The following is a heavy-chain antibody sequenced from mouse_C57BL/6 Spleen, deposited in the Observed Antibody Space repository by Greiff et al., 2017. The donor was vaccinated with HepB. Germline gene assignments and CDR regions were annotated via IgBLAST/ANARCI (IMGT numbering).Heavy chain of an antibody. CDR1: GYAFSSSG. J-gene: IGHJ1*03. D-gene: IGHD2-4*01. Sequence: QVQLKESGPELVKPGASVKISCKASGYAFSSSGMNWVKQRPGKGLEWIGRIYPGDGDTNYNGKFKGKATLTADKSPSTACMQLSSLTSEDSAVYVCASMITTWYFDVWGTGTTVTVSS. CDR2: IYPGDGDT. V-gene: IGHV1-82*01. CDR3: ASMITTWYFDV.